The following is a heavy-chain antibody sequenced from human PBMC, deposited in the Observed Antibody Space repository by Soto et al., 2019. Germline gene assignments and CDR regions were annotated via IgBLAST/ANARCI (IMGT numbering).Heavy chain of an antibody. CDR2: ISYSGST. CDR1: GGSSGNYY. CDR3: ARGSDGGYSDY. D-gene: IGHD3-16*01. J-gene: IGHJ4*02. Sequence: SETLSLTCTVSGGSSGNYYWSWIRQPPGKGLEWIGYISYSGSTNYNPSLKSRGTISQDTSKKQFSLKLSSVTAADTAVYYCARGSDGGYSDYWGQGTLVTSPQ. V-gene: IGHV4-59*01.